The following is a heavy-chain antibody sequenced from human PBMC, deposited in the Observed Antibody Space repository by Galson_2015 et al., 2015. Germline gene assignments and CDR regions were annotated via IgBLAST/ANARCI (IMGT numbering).Heavy chain of an antibody. CDR2: IGTTGDT. V-gene: IGHV3-13*01. CDR3: ARDPWRGSYKVFYFDY. CDR1: EFTFSNYD. D-gene: IGHD1-26*01. Sequence: SLRLSCAASEFTFSNYDIHWVRQATGKGLEWVSAIGTTGDTYYADSVKGRFTISRDNAKNSLYLQMNSLRDEDTAVYYCARDPWRGSYKVFYFDYWGQGTLVTVSS. J-gene: IGHJ4*02.